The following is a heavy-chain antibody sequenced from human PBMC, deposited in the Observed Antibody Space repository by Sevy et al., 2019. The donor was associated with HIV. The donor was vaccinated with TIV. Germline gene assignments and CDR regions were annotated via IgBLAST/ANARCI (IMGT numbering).Heavy chain of an antibody. CDR1: GFTFSSYW. CDR3: ARDRLRFLEWFSFYGMDV. D-gene: IGHD3-3*01. J-gene: IGHJ6*02. V-gene: IGHV3-7*01. Sequence: GGSLRLSCAASGFTFSSYWMSWVRQAPGKGLEWVANIKQDGSEKYYVDSVKGRFTISRANAKNSLYLQMNSLRAEDTAVYYCARDRLRFLEWFSFYGMDVWGQGTTVTVSS. CDR2: IKQDGSEK.